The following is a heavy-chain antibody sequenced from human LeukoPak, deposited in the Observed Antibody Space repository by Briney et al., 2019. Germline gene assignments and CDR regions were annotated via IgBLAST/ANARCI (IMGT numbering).Heavy chain of an antibody. D-gene: IGHD3-10*01. J-gene: IGHJ6*02. CDR2: ISGSGGDT. CDR1: GFTFSSYA. V-gene: IGHV3-23*01. CDR3: AKAVWFGEFDYYFFGLDV. Sequence: GGSLRLSCAAFGFTFSSYAMGWVRQSPGNGLEWVSAISGSGGDTYYADSAKGRFTFSRDNSKNTLYLQMNSLRPEDTALYYCAKAVWFGEFDYYFFGLDVWGRGTTVTVPS.